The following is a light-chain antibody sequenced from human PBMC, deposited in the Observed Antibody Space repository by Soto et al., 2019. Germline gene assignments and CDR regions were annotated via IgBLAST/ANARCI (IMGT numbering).Light chain of an antibody. CDR1: RTVGRSY. CDR3: QQYNNWPPRT. J-gene: IGKJ1*01. Sequence: ETVLTQSPDIMYLSAGERVTLSFMASRTVGRSYLAWYQQKPGQAPRLLIYGASTRATGIPARFSGSGSGTEFTLTISSLQSEDFAVYYCQQYNNWPPRTFGQGTKVDIK. CDR2: GAS. V-gene: IGKV3-15*01.